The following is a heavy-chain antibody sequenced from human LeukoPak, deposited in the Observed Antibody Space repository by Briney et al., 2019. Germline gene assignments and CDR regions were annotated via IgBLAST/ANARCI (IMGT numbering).Heavy chain of an antibody. Sequence: GGSLRLSCAASGFTFSSYGMHWVRQAPGKGLEWVAVIWYDGSNKYYADSVKGRFTISRDNSKNTLYLQMNSLRAEDTAVYYCARDRYSSGWYYFDYWGQGTLVTVSS. J-gene: IGHJ4*02. CDR1: GFTFSSYG. V-gene: IGHV3-33*01. CDR3: ARDRYSSGWYYFDY. CDR2: IWYDGSNK. D-gene: IGHD6-19*01.